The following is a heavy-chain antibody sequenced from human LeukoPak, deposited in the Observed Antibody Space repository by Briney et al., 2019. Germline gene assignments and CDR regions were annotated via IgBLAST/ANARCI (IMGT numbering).Heavy chain of an antibody. V-gene: IGHV4-59*01. J-gene: IGHJ6*03. Sequence: PSETLSLTCTVSGGSISSYYWSWIRQPPGKGLEWIGYIYYSGSTNYNPSLKSRVTISVDTSKNQFSLKLSSVTAADTAVYYCARTSREVRGVMVGHYYYYYMDVWGKGTTVTVSS. CDR2: IYYSGST. D-gene: IGHD3-10*01. CDR3: ARTSREVRGVMVGHYYYYYMDV. CDR1: GGSISSYY.